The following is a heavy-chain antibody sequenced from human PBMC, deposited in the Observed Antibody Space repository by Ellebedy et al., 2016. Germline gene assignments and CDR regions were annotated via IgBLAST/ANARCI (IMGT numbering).Heavy chain of an antibody. CDR1: GFTFSDYY. CDR2: LSSSGATI. CDR3: ARDQAYYDFWSGPGY. J-gene: IGHJ4*02. D-gene: IGHD3-3*01. V-gene: IGHV3-11*04. Sequence: GGSLRLXCVASGFTFSDYYMSWIRQAPGKGLECISYLSSSGATIYNSDSVKGRFTISRDNAKNSLYLQMNSLRAEDTAVYYCARDQAYYDFWSGPGYWGQGTLVTVSS.